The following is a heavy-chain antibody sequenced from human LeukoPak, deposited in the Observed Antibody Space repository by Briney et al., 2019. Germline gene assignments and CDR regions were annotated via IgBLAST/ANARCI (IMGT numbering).Heavy chain of an antibody. J-gene: IGHJ4*02. Sequence: PGGSLRLTCAASGFTFNNYAMSWVRQAPGKGLEWVSAISGSGGSTYYADSVKGRFTISRDNSKNTLYLQMNSLRAEDTAVYYCAAPETWGDYFDYWGQGTLVTVSS. D-gene: IGHD3-16*01. CDR2: ISGSGGST. V-gene: IGHV3-23*01. CDR1: GFTFNNYA. CDR3: AAPETWGDYFDY.